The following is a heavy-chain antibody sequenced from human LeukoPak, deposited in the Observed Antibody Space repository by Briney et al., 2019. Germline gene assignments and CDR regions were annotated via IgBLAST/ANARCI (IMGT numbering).Heavy chain of an antibody. CDR3: ARQVIAAAGNNWFDP. D-gene: IGHD6-13*01. Sequence: PSETLSLTCAVYGGSFSGYYWSWIRQPPGKGLEWIGEINHSGSTNYNPSLKSRVTISVDTSKNQFSLKLSSVTAADTAVYYCARQVIAAAGNNWFDPWGQGTLVTVSS. CDR2: INHSGST. V-gene: IGHV4-34*01. CDR1: GGSFSGYY. J-gene: IGHJ5*02.